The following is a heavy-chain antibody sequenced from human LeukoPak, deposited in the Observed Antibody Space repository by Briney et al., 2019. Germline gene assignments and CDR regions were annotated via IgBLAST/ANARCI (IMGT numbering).Heavy chain of an antibody. CDR2: INHSGST. Sequence: SETLSLTCAVYGGSFSGYYWSWIRQPPGKGLERIGEINHSGSTNYNPSLKSRVTISVDTSKNQFSLKLSSVTAADTAVYHCARGVDYYDSSGYYYAFFDYWGQGTLVTVSS. J-gene: IGHJ4*02. CDR1: GGSFSGYY. D-gene: IGHD3-22*01. CDR3: ARGVDYYDSSGYYYAFFDY. V-gene: IGHV4-34*01.